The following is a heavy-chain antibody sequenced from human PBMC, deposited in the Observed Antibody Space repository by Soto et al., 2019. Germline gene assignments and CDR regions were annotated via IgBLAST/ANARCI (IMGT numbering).Heavy chain of an antibody. Sequence: GETLKISCRGSGYSFTSYWISWVRQMPGKGLEWMGRIDPSDSYTNYSPCFHGHITIAADKSISTPDLQWSSLKASDPAMYDCASHGYSSSRSDYWGEGTLVTVPS. CDR1: GYSFTSYW. V-gene: IGHV5-10-1*01. CDR3: ASHGYSSSRSDY. D-gene: IGHD6-13*01. J-gene: IGHJ4*02. CDR2: IDPSDSYT.